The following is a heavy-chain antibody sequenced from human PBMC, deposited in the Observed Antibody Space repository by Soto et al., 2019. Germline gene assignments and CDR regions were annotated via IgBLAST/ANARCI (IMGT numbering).Heavy chain of an antibody. V-gene: IGHV5-51*01. D-gene: IGHD2-15*01. J-gene: IGHJ4*02. CDR2: INPGDSKT. CDR1: GYSFTSNW. CDR3: ARPQAVAGYFDY. Sequence: GESLKISCKGSGYSFTSNWIGWVRQMPGKGLEWMGIINPGDSKTRYSPSFEGQVTISADKSINTAYLQWSSLKASDSAMYYCARPQAVAGYFDYWGQGTLVTVS.